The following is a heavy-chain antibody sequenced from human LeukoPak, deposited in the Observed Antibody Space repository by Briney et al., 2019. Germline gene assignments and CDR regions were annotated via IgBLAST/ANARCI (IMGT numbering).Heavy chain of an antibody. J-gene: IGHJ6*03. CDR1: GGSISNYY. Sequence: PSETLSLTCTVSGGSISNYYWSWIRQPPGKGLEWIGYIYYSESTNYNPSLKSRVTMSVDTSKNQFSLKLKYVTAADTAVYYCARAVGYMDVWGKGTTVTVSS. D-gene: IGHD1-26*01. V-gene: IGHV4-59*01. CDR2: IYYSEST. CDR3: ARAVGYMDV.